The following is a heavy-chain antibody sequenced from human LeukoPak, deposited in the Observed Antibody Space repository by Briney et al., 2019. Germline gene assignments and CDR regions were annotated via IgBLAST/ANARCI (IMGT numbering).Heavy chain of an antibody. CDR3: ARDPEDIVVVPAAIPGSWFDP. D-gene: IGHD2-2*02. CDR2: INWNGGST. J-gene: IGHJ5*02. Sequence: GGSLRLSCAASGFTFDDYGMSWVRQAPGKGLKWVSGINWNGGSTGYADSVKGRFTISRDNAKNSLYLQMNSLRAEDTALYYCARDPEDIVVVPAAIPGSWFDPWGQGTLVTVSS. V-gene: IGHV3-20*04. CDR1: GFTFDDYG.